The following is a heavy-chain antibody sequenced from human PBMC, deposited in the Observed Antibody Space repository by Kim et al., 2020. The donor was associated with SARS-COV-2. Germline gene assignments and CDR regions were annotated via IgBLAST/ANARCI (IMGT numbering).Heavy chain of an antibody. CDR2: INPNSGGT. D-gene: IGHD3-22*01. CDR1: GYTFTGYY. CDR3: ARGHYYDSSCPDY. J-gene: IGHJ4*02. V-gene: IGHV1-2*04. Sequence: ASVKVSCKASGYTFTGYYMHWVRQAPGQGLEWMGWINPNSGGTTYAQKFQGWVTMTRDTSISTAYMELSRLRSDDTAVYYCARGHYYDSSCPDYWGQGTLVTVSS.